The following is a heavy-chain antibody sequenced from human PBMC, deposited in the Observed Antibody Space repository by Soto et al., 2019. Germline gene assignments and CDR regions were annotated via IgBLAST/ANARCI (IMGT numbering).Heavy chain of an antibody. Sequence: QVQLVQSGAEVKKPGSSVKVSCKASGGTFSSYAISWVRQAPGQGLEWMGGIIPIFGTANYAQKFQGRVTITADESTSTAYMELSSLRSEDTAVYYCARDDADGYINLEDWFDPWGQGTLVTVSS. CDR3: ARDDADGYINLEDWFDP. J-gene: IGHJ5*02. CDR1: GGTFSSYA. CDR2: IIPIFGTA. D-gene: IGHD5-12*01. V-gene: IGHV1-69*12.